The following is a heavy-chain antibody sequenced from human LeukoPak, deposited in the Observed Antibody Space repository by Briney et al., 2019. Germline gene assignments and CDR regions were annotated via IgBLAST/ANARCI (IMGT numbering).Heavy chain of an antibody. CDR3: ARGPIVVVPAARSPRGTFFDI. V-gene: IGHV4-34*01. D-gene: IGHD2-2*01. CDR2: INHSGST. Sequence: PSETLSLTCAVYGGSFSGYYWSWIRQPPGKGLEWIGEINHSGSTNYNPSLKSRVTISVDTSKNQFSLKLSSVTAADTAVYYCARGPIVVVPAARSPRGTFFDIWGQGTMVTVSS. CDR1: GGSFSGYY. J-gene: IGHJ3*02.